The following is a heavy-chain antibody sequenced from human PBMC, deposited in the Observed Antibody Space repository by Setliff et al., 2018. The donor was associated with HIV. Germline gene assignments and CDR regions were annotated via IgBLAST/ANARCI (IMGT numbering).Heavy chain of an antibody. D-gene: IGHD3-3*01. J-gene: IGHJ4*02. CDR3: AGCDHDFWSGHFDY. V-gene: IGHV4-34*01. CDR2: INHSGST. Sequence: SETLSLTCAVYGGSFSGYDWSWIRQPPGKGLEWIGEINHSGSTNYNPSLKSRVTISVDTSKNTLYLQMTSLRAEDTAVYYCAGCDHDFWSGHFDYWGQGTLVTVSS. CDR1: GGSFSGYD.